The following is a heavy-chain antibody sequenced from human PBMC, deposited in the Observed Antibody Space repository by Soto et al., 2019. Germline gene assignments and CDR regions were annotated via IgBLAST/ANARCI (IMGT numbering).Heavy chain of an antibody. V-gene: IGHV3-20*01. CDR1: GFTFDDYG. CDR2: INWNGGST. D-gene: IGHD6-6*01. J-gene: IGHJ6*03. Sequence: GGSLRLSCAASGFTFDDYGMSWVRQAPGKGLEWVSGINWNGGSTGYADSVKGRFTISRDNAKNSLYLQMNSLRAEDTALYHCARQVLEVYSSSSSAPWYYYYYMDVWGKGTTVTVSS. CDR3: ARQVLEVYSSSSSAPWYYYYYMDV.